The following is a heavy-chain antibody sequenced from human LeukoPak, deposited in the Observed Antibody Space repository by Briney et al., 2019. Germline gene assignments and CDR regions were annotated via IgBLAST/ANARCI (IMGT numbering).Heavy chain of an antibody. J-gene: IGHJ4*02. Sequence: GGSLRLSCVASAFAFSSNWMSWVRQAPGKGLEWVASIKEDGSETYYVDSVKGRFTISRDNAKNSLYLQMNSLRAEDTAVYYCARDLHPRYYLPDYWGQGTLVTVSS. CDR3: ARDLHPRYYLPDY. V-gene: IGHV3-7*04. D-gene: IGHD1-26*01. CDR2: IKEDGSET. CDR1: AFAFSSNW.